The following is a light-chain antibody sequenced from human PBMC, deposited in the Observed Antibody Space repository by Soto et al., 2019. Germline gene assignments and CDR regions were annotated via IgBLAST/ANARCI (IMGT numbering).Light chain of an antibody. CDR1: ESLLHSNGYNY. CDR3: MQALQTPWT. Sequence: DIVMTQSPLSLPVTPGEPASISCRSSESLLHSNGYNYLDLYLQKQGHSPQLLIFLGSNRASGVPDRFSGSGSGTDFTLKISRVEAEDVGVYYCMQALQTPWTFGQGTKVDIK. J-gene: IGKJ1*01. V-gene: IGKV2-28*01. CDR2: LGS.